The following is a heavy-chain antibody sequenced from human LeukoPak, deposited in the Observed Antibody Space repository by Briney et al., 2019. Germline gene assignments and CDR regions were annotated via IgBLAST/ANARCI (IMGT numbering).Heavy chain of an antibody. CDR3: AKTYYYDSSGYNWFDP. CDR1: GYSISSGYY. CDR2: IYHSGST. Sequence: SETLSLTCAVSGYSISSGYYWGWIRQPPGKGLEWIGIIYHSGSTYYNPSLKSRVTISVDTSKNQFSLKLSSVPAADTAVYYCAKTYYYDSSGYNWFDPWGQGTLVTVSS. D-gene: IGHD3-22*01. J-gene: IGHJ5*02. V-gene: IGHV4-38-2*01.